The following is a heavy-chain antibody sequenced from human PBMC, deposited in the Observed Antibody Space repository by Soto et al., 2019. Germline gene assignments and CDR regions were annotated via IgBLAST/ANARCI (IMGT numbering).Heavy chain of an antibody. CDR3: ARDGLASGYYYGGWFDP. Sequence: ASVKVSCKASGYTFTSYGISWVRQAPGQGPEWMGWISAYNGNTNYAQKLQGRVTMTTDTSTSTAYMELRSLRSDDTAVYYCARDGLASGYYYGGWFDPWGQGTLVTVSS. J-gene: IGHJ5*02. CDR1: GYTFTSYG. D-gene: IGHD3-22*01. CDR2: ISAYNGNT. V-gene: IGHV1-18*01.